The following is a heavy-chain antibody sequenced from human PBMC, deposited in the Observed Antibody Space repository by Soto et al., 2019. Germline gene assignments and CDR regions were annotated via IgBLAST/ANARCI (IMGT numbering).Heavy chain of an antibody. Sequence: SVKVSCKASGDTFSGYPINWVRQAPGEGLEWMGRIIPVFGTTNDAQRFEGRVTFTADESTNTAYMELRGLLSEDTAIYYCERDGGFGELKYWGPGTLVTVSS. J-gene: IGHJ4*02. CDR3: ERDGGFGELKY. D-gene: IGHD3-10*01. CDR2: IIPVFGTT. CDR1: GDTFSGYP. V-gene: IGHV1-69*13.